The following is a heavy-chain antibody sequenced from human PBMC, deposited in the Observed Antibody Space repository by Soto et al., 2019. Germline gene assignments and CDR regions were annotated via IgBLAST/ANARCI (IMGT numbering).Heavy chain of an antibody. J-gene: IGHJ4*02. Sequence: SETLSLTCAVSGGSISSGGYSWSWIRQPPGKGLEWIGYIYHSGSTYYNPSLKSRVTISVDRSKNQFSLKLSSVTAADTAVYYCASSLWFGELWGPPFDYWGQGTLVTVSS. D-gene: IGHD3-10*01. CDR2: IYHSGST. CDR1: GGSISSGGYS. CDR3: ASSLWFGELWGPPFDY. V-gene: IGHV4-30-2*01.